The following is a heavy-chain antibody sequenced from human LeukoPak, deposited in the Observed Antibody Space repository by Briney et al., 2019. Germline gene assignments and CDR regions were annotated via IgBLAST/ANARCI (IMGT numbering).Heavy chain of an antibody. D-gene: IGHD5-18*01. CDR3: ARARRQDPKKIQLWLVYYYYMDV. Sequence: PGGSLRLSCAASGFIFRSYEMNWVRQAPGKGLEWVSYISSSGSTIYYADSVKGRFTLSRDNAKNSLYLQMNSLRAEDTAVYYCARARRQDPKKIQLWLVYYYYMDVWGKGTTVTVSS. J-gene: IGHJ6*03. CDR1: GFIFRSYE. CDR2: ISSSGSTI. V-gene: IGHV3-48*03.